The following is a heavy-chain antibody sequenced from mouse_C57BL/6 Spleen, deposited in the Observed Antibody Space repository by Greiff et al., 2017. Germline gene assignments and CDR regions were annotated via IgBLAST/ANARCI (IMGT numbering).Heavy chain of an antibody. Sequence: EVQLQQSGAELVRPGASVKLSCTASGFNIKDDYMHWVKQRPEQGLEWIGWIDPENGDTEYASKFQGKATITADTSSNTAYLQLSSLTSEDTAVYYCTIYYYGSSYDDWYFDVWGTGTTVTVSS. V-gene: IGHV14-4*01. D-gene: IGHD1-1*01. J-gene: IGHJ1*03. CDR3: TIYYYGSSYDDWYFDV. CDR2: IDPENGDT. CDR1: GFNIKDDY.